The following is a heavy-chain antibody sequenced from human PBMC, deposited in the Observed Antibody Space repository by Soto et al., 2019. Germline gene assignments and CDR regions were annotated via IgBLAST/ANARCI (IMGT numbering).Heavy chain of an antibody. Sequence: PGGSLRLSCAASVFTFSRYIMHWVRQAPGQGLEWIATISSTSTNIYYADSVKGRITISRDNPKNSLYLQMDSLRREDTAVYYCARGIASSSLVTFDVWGQGTMVTVSS. CDR3: ARGIASSSLVTFDV. D-gene: IGHD2-21*01. CDR1: VFTFSRYI. CDR2: ISSTSTNI. V-gene: IGHV3-21*01. J-gene: IGHJ3*01.